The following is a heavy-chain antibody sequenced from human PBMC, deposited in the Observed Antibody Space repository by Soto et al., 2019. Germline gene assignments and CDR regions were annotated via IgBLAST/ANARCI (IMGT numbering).Heavy chain of an antibody. Sequence: QVQLVESGGGVVQPGRSLRLSCAASGFTFSSYGMHWVRQAPGKGLEWVAVIWYDGSNKYYADSVKGRFTISRDNSKNTLYLQMNSLRAEDTAVYYCARVLIAAAGTPPLYGMDVWGQGTTVTVSS. CDR1: GFTFSSYG. D-gene: IGHD6-13*01. CDR2: IWYDGSNK. J-gene: IGHJ6*02. CDR3: ARVLIAAAGTPPLYGMDV. V-gene: IGHV3-33*01.